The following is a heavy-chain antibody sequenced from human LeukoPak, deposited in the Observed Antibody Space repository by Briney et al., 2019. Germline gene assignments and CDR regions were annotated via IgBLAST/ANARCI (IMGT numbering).Heavy chain of an antibody. J-gene: IGHJ5*02. CDR2: IYYTGST. CDR3: VRSKSGTYGWFDP. CDR1: GGSISGYY. D-gene: IGHD4-17*01. Sequence: ASETLSLTCTVSGGSISGYYWSWIRQPPGKGLEWIGYIYYTGSTNYNPSLKSRVITSVDTSKNQFSLKVSSVTAADTAVYYCVRSKSGTYGWFDPWGQGTLVTVSS. V-gene: IGHV4-59*01.